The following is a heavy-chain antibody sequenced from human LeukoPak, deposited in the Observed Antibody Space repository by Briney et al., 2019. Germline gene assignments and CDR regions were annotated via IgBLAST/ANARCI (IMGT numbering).Heavy chain of an antibody. J-gene: IGHJ4*02. V-gene: IGHV1-46*01. Sequence: ASVKVSCKASGYTFTSYYMHWVRQAPGQGLEWMGIINPSGGSTSYAQKFQGRVTMTRDTSTSTVYMELSSLRSEDTAVYYCAREGDDSGGYYLTLDYWGRGTLVTVSS. CDR1: GYTFTSYY. D-gene: IGHD3-22*01. CDR2: INPSGGST. CDR3: AREGDDSGGYYLTLDY.